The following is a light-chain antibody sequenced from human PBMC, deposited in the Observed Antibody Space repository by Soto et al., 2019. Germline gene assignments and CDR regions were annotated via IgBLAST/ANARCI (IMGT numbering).Light chain of an antibody. J-gene: IGKJ3*01. CDR1: QSVNSGS. V-gene: IGKV3-20*01. CDR3: QQFGTYT. Sequence: EIVLTQSPGTLSLSPGERATLSCRASQSVNSGSLAWYQQKPGQAPRLLIYAASSRATGIPDRFSASGSGTDFALTISRLEPEDFAVYYCQQFGTYTFGPGTKVDIK. CDR2: AAS.